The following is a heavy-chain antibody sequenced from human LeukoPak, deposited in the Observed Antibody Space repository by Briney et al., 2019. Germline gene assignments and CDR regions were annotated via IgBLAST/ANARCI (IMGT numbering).Heavy chain of an antibody. CDR2: ITNSGGT. CDR1: GGSISSGGYY. D-gene: IGHD5-24*01. J-gene: IGHJ5*02. CDR3: ARVRGWLQQSNWFDP. Sequence: SETLSLTCTVSGGSISSGGYYWTWIRQHPGKGLEWIGYITNSGGTNYNPSLKSRVTISGDTSKNQFSLRLSSVTAADTAVYYCARVRGWLQQSNWFDPWGQGTLVTVSS. V-gene: IGHV4-61*08.